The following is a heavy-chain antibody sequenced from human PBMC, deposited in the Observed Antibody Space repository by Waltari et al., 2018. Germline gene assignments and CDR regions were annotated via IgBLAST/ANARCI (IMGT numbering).Heavy chain of an antibody. V-gene: IGHV4-4*07. CDR2: IYSSGST. CDR3: ARDRKAGTTEVYFHYYMDV. D-gene: IGHD6-13*01. J-gene: IGHJ6*03. CDR1: GGPISTYS. Sequence: QVQLQESGPGLVKPSEPLSLSCSVPGGPISTYSWSWIRQPARTGLEWIGRIYSSGSTNYNPSLKSRVTMSVDTSKNQFSLTLSSVTAADTAVYYCARDRKAGTTEVYFHYYMDVWGKGTTVTISS.